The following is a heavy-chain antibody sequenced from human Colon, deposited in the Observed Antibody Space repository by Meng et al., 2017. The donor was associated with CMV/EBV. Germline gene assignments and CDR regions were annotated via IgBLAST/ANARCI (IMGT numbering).Heavy chain of an antibody. J-gene: IGHJ4*02. CDR1: RYTFNVYF. D-gene: IGHD3-3*01. V-gene: IGHV1-2*02. Sequence: VKLVWSGAEGNAHGASVKVSCNPSRYTFNVYFIHLMRQAHGQGLEWMRWINPVTGETSYAQKFQVRVTMTSDTSISTAYMGLSSLRSDDTAVYYCATFGGDFDYWGQGTLVTVSS. CDR3: ATFGGDFDY. CDR2: INPVTGET.